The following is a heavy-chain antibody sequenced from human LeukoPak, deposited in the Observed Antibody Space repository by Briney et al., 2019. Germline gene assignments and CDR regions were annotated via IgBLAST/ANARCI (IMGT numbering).Heavy chain of an antibody. CDR1: GGSISSGSYY. CDR3: ARSQPLSGYEINWFDP. Sequence: PSETLSLTCTVSGGSISSGSYYWSWIRQPAGKGLEWIGRIYTSGSTNYNPSLKSRVTISVDTSKNQFSLKLSSVTAADTAVYYCARSQPLSGYEINWFDPWGQGTLVTVSS. J-gene: IGHJ5*02. CDR2: IYTSGST. V-gene: IGHV4-61*02. D-gene: IGHD5-12*01.